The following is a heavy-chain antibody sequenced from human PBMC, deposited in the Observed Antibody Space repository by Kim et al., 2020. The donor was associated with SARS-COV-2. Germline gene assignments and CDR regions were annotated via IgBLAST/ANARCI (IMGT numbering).Heavy chain of an antibody. J-gene: IGHJ4*02. D-gene: IGHD3-10*01. V-gene: IGHV3-23*01. CDR2: ISARGGGT. CDR1: GFIFSSYA. CDR3: SKDVGRDMTTITFDS. Sequence: GGSLRLSCATSGFIFSSYAMNWVRQAPGKGLEWVSGISARGGGTYYADSVKGRFTISRDNSKNTLFLQMNSLRGEDTAVYYCSKDVGRDMTTITFDSWGQGSLVTVSS.